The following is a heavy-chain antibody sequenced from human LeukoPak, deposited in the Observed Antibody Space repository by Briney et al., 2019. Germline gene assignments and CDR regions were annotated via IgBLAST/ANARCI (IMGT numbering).Heavy chain of an antibody. CDR2: FIPAGDR. D-gene: IGHD7-27*01. CDR3: VRGGVWGISSNWFEY. J-gene: IGHJ5*01. V-gene: IGHV3-13*04. CDR1: GFTFSSHD. Sequence: GGSLRLSCAASGFTFSSHDMHWVRQAAGKGLEWVSGFIPAGDRYYEESVKGRFTIPRDNAESSLYLQMNSLRVGDTAVYYCVRGGVWGISSNWFEYWGQGVLVTASA.